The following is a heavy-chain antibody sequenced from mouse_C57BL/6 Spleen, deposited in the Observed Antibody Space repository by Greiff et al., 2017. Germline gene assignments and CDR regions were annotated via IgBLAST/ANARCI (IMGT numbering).Heavy chain of an antibody. CDR1: GFNIKDYY. J-gene: IGHJ3*01. CDR3: TTSVYDGYPSY. V-gene: IGHV14-1*01. Sequence: VQLQQSGAELVRPGASVKLSCTASGFNIKDYYMHWVKQRPEQGLEWIGRIDPEDGDTEYAPKFQGKATMTADTSSNTAYLQLSSLTSEDTAVYYCTTSVYDGYPSYWGQGTLVTVSA. CDR2: IDPEDGDT. D-gene: IGHD2-3*01.